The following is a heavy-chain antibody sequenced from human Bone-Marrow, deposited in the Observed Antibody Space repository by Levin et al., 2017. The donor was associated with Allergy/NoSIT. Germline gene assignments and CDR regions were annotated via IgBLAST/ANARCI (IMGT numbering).Heavy chain of an antibody. V-gene: IGHV5-10-1*01. CDR2: IDPSDSYT. CDR1: GYSFTSYW. D-gene: IGHD3-10*01. J-gene: IGHJ2*01. Sequence: KVSCKGSGYSFTSYWISWVRQMPGKGLEWMGRIDPSDSYTNYSPSFQGHVTISADKSISTAYLQWSSLKASDTAMYYCARRWYYGSGSFYWYFDLWGRGTLVTVSS. CDR3: ARRWYYGSGSFYWYFDL.